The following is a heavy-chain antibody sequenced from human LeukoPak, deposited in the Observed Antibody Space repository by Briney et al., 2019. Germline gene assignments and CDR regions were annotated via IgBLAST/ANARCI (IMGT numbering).Heavy chain of an antibody. D-gene: IGHD3-10*01. CDR2: TSQYGDNK. CDR1: GFNFTSYT. V-gene: IGHV3-30*04. CDR3: ARESLWFKYYDY. J-gene: IGHJ4*02. Sequence: HAGGSLRLSCAASGFNFTSYTMHWVRQAPGEGLEWVAATSQYGDNKYYADSVKGRFTISRDNSKNTLYLQMNSLRPEDTAVYFCARESLWFKYYDYWGQGMLVTVSS.